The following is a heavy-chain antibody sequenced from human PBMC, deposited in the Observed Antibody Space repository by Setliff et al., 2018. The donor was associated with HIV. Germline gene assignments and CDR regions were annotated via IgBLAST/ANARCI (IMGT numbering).Heavy chain of an antibody. D-gene: IGHD5-12*01. Sequence: GGSLRLSCAASGFPFSSYEMNWVRQAPGKGLEWVSYISSGSTIYYADSVKGRFTISRDNTKNSLYLQMNSLRAEDTAVYYCARGSGYDKGAYHYYYGMDVWGQGTTVTVSS. J-gene: IGHJ6*02. CDR3: ARGSGYDKGAYHYYYGMDV. CDR2: ISSGSTI. CDR1: GFPFSSYE. V-gene: IGHV3-48*03.